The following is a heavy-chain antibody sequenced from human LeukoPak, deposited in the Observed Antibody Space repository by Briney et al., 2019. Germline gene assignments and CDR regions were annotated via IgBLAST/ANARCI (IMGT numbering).Heavy chain of an antibody. Sequence: SETLSLTCAVYGGSFSGYYWSWIRQPPGKGLEWIGEINHSGSTNYNPSLKSRVTISVDTSKNQFSLKLSSVTAADTAMYYCARDGRWNDGKAVDYWGQGTPVTVSS. V-gene: IGHV4-34*01. CDR1: GGSFSGYY. CDR2: INHSGST. D-gene: IGHD1-1*01. CDR3: ARDGRWNDGKAVDY. J-gene: IGHJ4*02.